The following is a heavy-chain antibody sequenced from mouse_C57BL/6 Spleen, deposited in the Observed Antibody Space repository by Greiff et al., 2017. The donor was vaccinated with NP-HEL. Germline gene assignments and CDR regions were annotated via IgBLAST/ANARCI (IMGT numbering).Heavy chain of an antibody. CDR2: INPSNGGT. Sequence: VQLQQPGTELVKPGASVKLSCKASGYTFTSYWMHWVKQRPGQGLEWIGNINPSNGGTNYNEKFKSKATLTVDKSSSTAYMQLSSLTSEDSAVYYCARMGYGVPAWFAYWGQGTLVTVSA. CDR1: GYTFTSYW. D-gene: IGHD2-2*01. J-gene: IGHJ3*01. CDR3: ARMGYGVPAWFAY. V-gene: IGHV1-53*01.